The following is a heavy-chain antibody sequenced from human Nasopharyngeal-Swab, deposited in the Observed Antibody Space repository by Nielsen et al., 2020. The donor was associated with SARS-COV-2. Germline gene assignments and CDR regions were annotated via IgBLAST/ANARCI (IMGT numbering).Heavy chain of an antibody. V-gene: IGHV4-34*01. CDR3: ARLVTIYYYYGMDV. D-gene: IGHD5-18*01. J-gene: IGHJ6*02. Sequence: SETLSLTCAVYGGSFSGYYWSWIRRPPGKGLEWIGEINHSGSTNYNPSHKSRVTISVDTSKNQFSLKLSSVTAADTAVYYCARLVTIYYYYGMDVWGQGTTVTVSS. CDR2: INHSGST. CDR1: GGSFSGYY.